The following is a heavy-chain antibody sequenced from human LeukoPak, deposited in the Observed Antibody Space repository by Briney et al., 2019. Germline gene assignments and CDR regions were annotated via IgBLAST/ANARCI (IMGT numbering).Heavy chain of an antibody. J-gene: IGHJ4*02. Sequence: SETLSLTCSVAGASVSGNYYMWLRQPAGKGMEWVGRIYGDRRPTHNPSLKSRVSVSPDTSKNVLYLILGSVAAANAAFSDCAVVHSGSYYTLGYWGPGILVTVSS. CDR3: AVVHSGSYYTLGY. CDR2: IYGDRRP. CDR1: GASVSGNY. V-gene: IGHV4-4*07. D-gene: IGHD1-26*01.